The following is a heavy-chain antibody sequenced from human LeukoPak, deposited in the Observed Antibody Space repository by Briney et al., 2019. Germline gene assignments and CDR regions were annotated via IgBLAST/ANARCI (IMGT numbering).Heavy chain of an antibody. V-gene: IGHV3-30-3*01. CDR1: GFTFSSYA. CDR2: ISYDGSNK. Sequence: GGSLRLSCAASGFTFSSYAMHWVRQAPGKGLEWVAVISYDGSNKYYADSVKGRFTISRDNAKNSLYLQMNSLRAEDTAVYYCARAVGYTYGYGYWGQGTLVTVSP. D-gene: IGHD5-18*01. CDR3: ARAVGYTYGYGY. J-gene: IGHJ4*02.